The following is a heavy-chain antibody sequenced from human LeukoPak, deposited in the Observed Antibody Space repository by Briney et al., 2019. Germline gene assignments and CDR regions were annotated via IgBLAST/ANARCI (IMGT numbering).Heavy chain of an antibody. CDR1: GGSFSGYY. Sequence: PSETLSLTCAVYGGSFSGYYWSWIRQPPGKGLEWIGEINHSGSTNYNPSLKSRVTISVDTSKNQFSLKLSSVTAADTAAYYCARGSDYSSFDYWGQGTLVTVSS. V-gene: IGHV4-34*01. CDR2: INHSGST. J-gene: IGHJ4*02. CDR3: ARGSDYSSFDY. D-gene: IGHD6-19*01.